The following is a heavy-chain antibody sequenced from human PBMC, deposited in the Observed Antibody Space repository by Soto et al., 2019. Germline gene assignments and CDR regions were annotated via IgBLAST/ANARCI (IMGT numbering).Heavy chain of an antibody. J-gene: IGHJ4*02. Sequence: GGSLRLSCVASGFTVSSYYMNWVRQAPGQGLEWVSVVYSGGTTFYADSVKGRFTISRDNSKNTLYLQMNSLRAEDTAVYYCAGGSYTYYFDYWGQGTLVTVSS. CDR3: AGGSYTYYFDY. CDR1: GFTVSSYY. CDR2: VYSGGTT. V-gene: IGHV3-53*01. D-gene: IGHD3-16*01.